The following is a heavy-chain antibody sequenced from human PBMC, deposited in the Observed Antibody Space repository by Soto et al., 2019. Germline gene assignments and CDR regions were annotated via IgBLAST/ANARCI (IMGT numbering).Heavy chain of an antibody. V-gene: IGHV1-46*02. CDR1: GFAFDDYA. J-gene: IGHJ4*02. D-gene: IGHD2-8*01. CDR3: ARPPFPGCINAVCYPFDY. Sequence: PGGSLRLSCAASGFAFDDYAMHWVRQATGQGLEWMGMINPSGGSTDYAQKFRGRVTMTRDTSTGTVYMELSSLRSEDTAVYYCARPPFPGCINAVCYPFDYWGQGTLVTVSS. CDR2: INPSGGST.